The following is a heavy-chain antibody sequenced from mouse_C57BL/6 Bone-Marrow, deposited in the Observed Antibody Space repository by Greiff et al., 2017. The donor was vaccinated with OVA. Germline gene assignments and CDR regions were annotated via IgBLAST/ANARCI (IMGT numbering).Heavy chain of an antibody. J-gene: IGHJ1*03. CDR2: IDPSDSYT. CDR3: ARADGHYRYFDV. Sequence: QVQLKQPGAELVMPGASVKLSCKASGYTFTSYWMHWVKQRPGQGLEWIGEIDPSDSYTNYNQKFKGKSTLTVDKSSSTAYMQLSSLTSEDSAVYYCARADGHYRYFDVWGTGTTVTVSS. CDR1: GYTFTSYW. D-gene: IGHD2-3*01. V-gene: IGHV1-69*01.